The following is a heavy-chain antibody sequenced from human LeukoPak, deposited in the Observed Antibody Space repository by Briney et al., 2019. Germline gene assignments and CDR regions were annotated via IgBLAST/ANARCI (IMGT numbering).Heavy chain of an antibody. V-gene: IGHV1-3*01. Sequence: PGASVKVSCKASGYTFTNFVIHWVRQAPGQRLEWMGWINAGNGNTKYSQKFQGRVTITRDTSASTAYMELSSLRSEDTAVYYCARGSGWYGHYYYYGMNVWGQGTTVTVSS. J-gene: IGHJ6*02. D-gene: IGHD6-19*01. CDR3: ARGSGWYGHYYYYGMNV. CDR2: INAGNGNT. CDR1: GYTFTNFV.